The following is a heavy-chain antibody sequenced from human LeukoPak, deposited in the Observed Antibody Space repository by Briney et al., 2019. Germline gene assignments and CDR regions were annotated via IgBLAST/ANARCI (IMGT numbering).Heavy chain of an antibody. V-gene: IGHV1-2*02. CDR3: ARETGESGRWFDP. J-gene: IGHJ5*02. CDR2: INPNSGGT. CDR1: RHTFTGHY. Sequence: ASLRVSSKPSRHTFTGHYMHWVPQAPGQGLESMGWINPNSGGTNYAQKFQGRVTMNRDTSISTAYMELSRLRSDDTAVYDCARETGESGRWFDPWGQGTLVAVSS. D-gene: IGHD3-10*01.